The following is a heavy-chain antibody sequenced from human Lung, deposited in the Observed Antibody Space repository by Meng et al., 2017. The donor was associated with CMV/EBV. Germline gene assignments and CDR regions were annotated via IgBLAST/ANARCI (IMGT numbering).Heavy chain of an antibody. J-gene: IGHJ6*02. D-gene: IGHD3-3*01. V-gene: IGHV3-23*03. Sequence: GESXKISCAASGFTFSTFAMSWVRQAPGKGLQWVSVIYSGDDSTYYADSVKGRFTISRDNSKNMLYLQMNSLRAEDTAVYYCAHTFWSGYYSPYYGMDVWGHGXTVTVSS. CDR1: GFTFSTFA. CDR2: IYSGDDST. CDR3: AHTFWSGYYSPYYGMDV.